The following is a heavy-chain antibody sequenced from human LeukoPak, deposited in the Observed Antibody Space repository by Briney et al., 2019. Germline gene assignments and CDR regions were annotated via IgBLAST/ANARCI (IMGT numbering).Heavy chain of an antibody. V-gene: IGHV3-7*01. CDR3: AKASGVPWADYAFDI. J-gene: IGHJ3*02. Sequence: GGSLRLSCAASGFTFSSYWMTWVRQAPGKGLEWVANINQDGGEKNYVDSVKGRFTISRDNSKNTLYLQMNSLRAEDTAVYYCAKASGVPWADYAFDIWGQGTMVTVSS. CDR1: GFTFSSYW. CDR2: INQDGGEK. D-gene: IGHD3-10*01.